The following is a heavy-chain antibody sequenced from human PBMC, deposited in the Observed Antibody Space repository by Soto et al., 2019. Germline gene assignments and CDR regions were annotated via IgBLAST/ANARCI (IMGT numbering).Heavy chain of an antibody. J-gene: IGHJ4*02. Sequence: AASVKVSCKASGYTFTGYSMHWVRQAPGQGLEWMGGIIPIFGTANYAQKFQGRVTITADESTSTAYMELSSLRSEDTAVYYCARASRQANDYWGQGTLVTVSS. CDR3: ARASRQANDY. D-gene: IGHD1-26*01. CDR2: IIPIFGTA. CDR1: GYTFTGYS. V-gene: IGHV1-69*13.